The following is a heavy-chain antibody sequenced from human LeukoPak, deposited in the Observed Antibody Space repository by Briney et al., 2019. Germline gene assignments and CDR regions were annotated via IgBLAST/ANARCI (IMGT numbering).Heavy chain of an antibody. D-gene: IGHD5-18*01. CDR1: GFTFDDYA. J-gene: IGHJ4*02. CDR2: ISWNSGSI. V-gene: IGHV3-9*01. Sequence: PGGSLRLSCAASGFTFDDYAMHWVRQAPGKGLEWVSGISWNSGSIGYADSVKGRFTISRDNAKNSLYLQMNSLRAEDTALYYCAKGDSYVHYYNYFDYWGQGTLVTVSS. CDR3: AKGDSYVHYYNYFDY.